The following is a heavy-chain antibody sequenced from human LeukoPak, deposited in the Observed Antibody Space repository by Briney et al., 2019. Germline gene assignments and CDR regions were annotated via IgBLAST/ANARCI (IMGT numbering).Heavy chain of an antibody. D-gene: IGHD1-26*01. CDR3: ARGGSYLSAFDI. V-gene: IGHV3-53*01. CDR1: GFTFSNYG. CDR2: IYSGGST. Sequence: GGSLRLSCAAYGFTFSNYGMSWVRQAPGKGLEWVSIIYSGGSTFYADSVKGRFTISRDNSKNTLYLQMNSLRAEDTAVYYCARGGSYLSAFDIWGQGTMVTVSS. J-gene: IGHJ3*02.